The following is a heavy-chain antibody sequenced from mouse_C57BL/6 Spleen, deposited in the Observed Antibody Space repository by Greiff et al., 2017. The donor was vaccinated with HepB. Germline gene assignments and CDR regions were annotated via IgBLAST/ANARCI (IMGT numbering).Heavy chain of an antibody. CDR2: ISYDGSN. CDR1: GYSITSGYY. Sequence: ESGPGLVKPSQSLSLTCSVTGYSITSGYYWNWIRQFPGNKLEWMGYISYDGSNNYNPSLKNRISITRDTSKNQFFLKLNSVTTEDTATYYCARERGYGSTWFAYWGQGTLVTVSA. J-gene: IGHJ3*01. CDR3: ARERGYGSTWFAY. D-gene: IGHD1-1*01. V-gene: IGHV3-6*01.